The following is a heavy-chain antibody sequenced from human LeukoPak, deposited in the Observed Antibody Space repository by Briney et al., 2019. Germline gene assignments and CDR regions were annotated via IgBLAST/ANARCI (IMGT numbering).Heavy chain of an antibody. D-gene: IGHD3-22*01. V-gene: IGHV1-46*01. CDR2: INPSGGST. CDR3: ARGPYYYDSSGYYAYFDY. J-gene: IGHJ4*02. Sequence: ASLKVSCKASGYTFTSYYMHWVRQAPGQGLEWMGIINPSGGSTSYAQKFQGRVTMTRDTSTSTVYMELSSLRSEDTAVYYCARGPYYYDSSGYYAYFDYWGQGTLVTVSS. CDR1: GYTFTSYY.